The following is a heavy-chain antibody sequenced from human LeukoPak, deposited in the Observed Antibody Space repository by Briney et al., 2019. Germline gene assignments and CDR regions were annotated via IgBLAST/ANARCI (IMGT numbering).Heavy chain of an antibody. CDR1: GFTFSSYA. J-gene: IGHJ4*02. V-gene: IGHV3-23*01. CDR2: ISGSGGST. D-gene: IGHD2-21*01. Sequence: GGSLRLSCAASGFTFSSYAMSWVRQAPGKGLEWVSAISGSGGSTYYADSVKGRFTISRDNSKNTLYLQMNSQRAEDTAVYYCAKVGTAMDSAYCGGDCYIDLDYWGQGTLVTVSS. CDR3: AKVGTAMDSAYCGGDCYIDLDY.